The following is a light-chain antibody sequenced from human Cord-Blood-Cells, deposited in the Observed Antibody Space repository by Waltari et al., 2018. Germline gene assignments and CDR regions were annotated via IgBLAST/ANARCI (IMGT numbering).Light chain of an antibody. CDR2: WAS. CDR1: QGVLYSSNNKNY. CDR3: QQYYSTPWT. Sequence: DIVMTQSPDSLAVSLGARATINGKSSQGVLYSSNNKNYLAWYQQKPGQPPKLLIYWASIRESGVPDRFSGSGSGTDFTLTISSLQAEDVAVYYCQQYYSTPWTFGQGTKVEIK. V-gene: IGKV4-1*01. J-gene: IGKJ1*01.